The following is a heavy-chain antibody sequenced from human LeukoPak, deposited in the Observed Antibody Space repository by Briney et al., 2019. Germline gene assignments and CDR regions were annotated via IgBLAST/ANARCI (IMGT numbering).Heavy chain of an antibody. Sequence: GGSLRLSCAASGFTVSSNYMSWVRQAPGKGLEWVAVIWYDGSNKYYADSVKGRFTISRDNSKNTLYLQMNSLRAEDTAVYYCAREGGYCSSTSCYYGMDVWGQGTTVTVSS. CDR2: IWYDGSNK. CDR3: AREGGYCSSTSCYYGMDV. CDR1: GFTVSSNY. V-gene: IGHV3-33*08. J-gene: IGHJ6*02. D-gene: IGHD2-2*01.